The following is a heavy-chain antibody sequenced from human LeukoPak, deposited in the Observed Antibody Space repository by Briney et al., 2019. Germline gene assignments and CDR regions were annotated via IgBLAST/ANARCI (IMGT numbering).Heavy chain of an antibody. J-gene: IGHJ5*02. CDR3: ARVRITMIVVAEPGWFDP. Sequence: SETLSLTCTVSGYSISSGYYWGWIRQPPGKGLGWIGSIYYSGSTDYNPSLKSRVTISVDTSKNQFSLKLSSVTAADTAVYYCARVRITMIVVAEPGWFDPWGQGTLVTVSS. V-gene: IGHV4-38-2*02. CDR1: GYSISSGYY. D-gene: IGHD3-22*01. CDR2: IYYSGST.